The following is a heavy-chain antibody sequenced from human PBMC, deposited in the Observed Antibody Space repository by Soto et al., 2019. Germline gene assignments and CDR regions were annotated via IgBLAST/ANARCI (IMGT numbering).Heavy chain of an antibody. J-gene: IGHJ5*02. V-gene: IGHV4-30-4*01. CDR3: AREGSSWYSLNWFDP. D-gene: IGHD2-15*01. Sequence: PSETLSLTCTVSGDSISSINNYWSWIRQPPGEGLEWIGFISYSGTTSYSPSLKSRVAISLDTSKNQFSLSLNFVTAADTAVYYCAREGSSWYSLNWFDPWGQGTLVTVSS. CDR1: GDSISSINNY. CDR2: ISYSGTT.